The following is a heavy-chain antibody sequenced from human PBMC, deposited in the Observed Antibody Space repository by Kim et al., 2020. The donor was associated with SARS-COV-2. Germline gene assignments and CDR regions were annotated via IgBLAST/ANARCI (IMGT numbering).Heavy chain of an antibody. D-gene: IGHD3-10*01. CDR2: IGTAGDT. Sequence: GGSLRLSCAASGFTFSSYDMHWVRQATGKGLEWVSAIGTAGDTYYPGSVKGRFTISRENAKNSLYLQMNSLRAGDTAVYYCARGGYYYGSGSLNYYYYGMDVWGQGTTVTVSS. J-gene: IGHJ6*02. V-gene: IGHV3-13*01. CDR1: GFTFSSYD. CDR3: ARGGYYYGSGSLNYYYYGMDV.